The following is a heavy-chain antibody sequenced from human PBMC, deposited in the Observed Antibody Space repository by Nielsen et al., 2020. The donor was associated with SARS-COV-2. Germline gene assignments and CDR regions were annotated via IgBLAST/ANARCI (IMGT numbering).Heavy chain of an antibody. CDR2: IKSKTDGGTT. V-gene: IGHV3-15*01. CDR3: TRSSTMIERWYFDL. Sequence: GESLKISCAASGFTFSNAWMSWVRQAPGKGLEWVGRIKSKTDGGTTDYAAPVKGRFTISRDDSKNTLYLQMNSLKTEDTAVYYCTRSSTMIERWYFDLWGRGTLVTVSS. J-gene: IGHJ2*01. D-gene: IGHD3-22*01. CDR1: GFTFSNAW.